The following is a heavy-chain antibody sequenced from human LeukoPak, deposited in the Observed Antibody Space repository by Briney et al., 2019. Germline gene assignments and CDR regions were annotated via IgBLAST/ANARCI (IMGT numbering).Heavy chain of an antibody. D-gene: IGHD6-13*01. CDR2: ISYSGSP. CDR1: GGSISSYY. CDR3: ARVGYTSRALDY. V-gene: IGHV4-59*01. J-gene: IGHJ4*02. Sequence: PSETLSLTCTVSGGSISSYYWSWIRQPPGKGLEWVGYISYSGSPNYNPSLKSRVTISVDTSKNQFSLKLSSVTAADTAVYYCARVGYTSRALDYWGQGTLVTVSS.